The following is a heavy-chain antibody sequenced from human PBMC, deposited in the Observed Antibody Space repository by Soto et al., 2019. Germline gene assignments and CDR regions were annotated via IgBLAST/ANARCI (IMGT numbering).Heavy chain of an antibody. CDR2: IYPGDSDT. CDR1: GYSFTSYW. CDR3: ARPTRTYYYDSSGYPYYYYGMDV. Sequence: GESLKISCKGSGYSFTSYWIGWVRQMPGKGLEWMGIIYPGDSDTRYSPSFQGQVTISADKSISTAYLQWSSLKASDTAMYYCARPTRTYYYDSSGYPYYYYGMDVWGQGTTVTVSS. D-gene: IGHD3-22*01. V-gene: IGHV5-51*01. J-gene: IGHJ6*02.